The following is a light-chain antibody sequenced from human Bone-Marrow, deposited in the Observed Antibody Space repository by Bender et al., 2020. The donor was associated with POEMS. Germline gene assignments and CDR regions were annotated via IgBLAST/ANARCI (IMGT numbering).Light chain of an antibody. J-gene: IGLJ2*01. CDR2: YDG. V-gene: IGLV3-21*01. CDR3: LVWDRSAYVV. CDR1: DIGSKG. Sequence: SYVLTQAPSVSVPPGETARITCGGNDIGSKGVHWYQQKPGQAPVVVISYDGDRPSGIPERFSGSNSGNTATLTITGTQAIDEADYYCLVWDRSAYVVFGGGTKLTVL.